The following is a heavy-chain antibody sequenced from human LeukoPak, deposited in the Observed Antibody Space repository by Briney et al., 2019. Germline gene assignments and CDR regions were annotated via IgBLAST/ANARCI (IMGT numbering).Heavy chain of an antibody. Sequence: SETLSLTCTVSGGSISSGDYYWSWIRQPPGKGLEWIGYTYYSGSTYYNPSLKSRVTISVDTSKNQFSLKLSAVTAADTAVYYCAREELLWFGELGVGWFDPWGQGTLVTVSS. J-gene: IGHJ5*02. D-gene: IGHD3-10*01. V-gene: IGHV4-30-4*01. CDR3: AREELLWFGELGVGWFDP. CDR2: TYYSGST. CDR1: GGSISSGDYY.